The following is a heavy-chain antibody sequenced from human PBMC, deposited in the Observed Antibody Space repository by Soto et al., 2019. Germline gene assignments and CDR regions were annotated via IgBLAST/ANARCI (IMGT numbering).Heavy chain of an antibody. J-gene: IGHJ6*03. CDR3: ARENYITIFGVVKYYYYYMDV. Sequence: GESLKISCAASGFTFSSYWMHWVRQAPGKGLVWVSRINSDGSSTSYADSVKGRFTISRDNAKNTLYLQMNSLRAEDTAVYYCARENYITIFGVVKYYYYYMDVWGKGTTVTVSS. D-gene: IGHD3-3*01. CDR2: INSDGSST. CDR1: GFTFSSYW. V-gene: IGHV3-74*01.